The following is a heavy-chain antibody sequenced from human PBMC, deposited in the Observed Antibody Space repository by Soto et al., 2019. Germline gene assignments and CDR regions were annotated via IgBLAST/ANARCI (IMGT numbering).Heavy chain of an antibody. V-gene: IGHV3-30*18. CDR1: GFTLSSYG. D-gene: IGHD6-6*01. Sequence: QVQLVESGGGVVQPGSSLRLSCAASGFTLSSYGMPWVRQAPGKGLEWVAVISYDGRNKYYADSVKGRFTISRDNSKNTLYLEMNSLRAEDTAVYYCAKGGSISARYFDYWCQGTLATVSS. J-gene: IGHJ4*02. CDR3: AKGGSISARYFDY. CDR2: ISYDGRNK.